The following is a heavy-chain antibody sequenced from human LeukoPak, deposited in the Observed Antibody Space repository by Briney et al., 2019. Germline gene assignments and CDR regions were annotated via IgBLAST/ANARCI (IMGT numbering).Heavy chain of an antibody. Sequence: GGSLRLSCAASGSSPNNYAMRWVRQAPGKGLEWVAVIWHDGLNKFYADFLKGRFTTSRDFSKDTVYLQISGLTVEETADYYCAKAGQRSYAEAFDSWGQGTLVTVSS. J-gene: IGHJ4*02. D-gene: IGHD3-16*01. V-gene: IGHV3-33*06. CDR1: GSSPNNYA. CDR3: AKAGQRSYAEAFDS. CDR2: IWHDGLNK.